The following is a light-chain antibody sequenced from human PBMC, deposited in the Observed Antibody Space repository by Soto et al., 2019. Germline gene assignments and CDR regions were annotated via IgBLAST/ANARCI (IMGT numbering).Light chain of an antibody. CDR2: AAS. Sequence: DIFMTQSPATLSVSPLEIATLSCRASQSIGSNLAWYQQKPGQAPRLLIYAASIRATDFPARFSGSGSGTEFSLTIRGLQPDDFATYYCQQYDYSRTFGQGTKVDIK. J-gene: IGKJ1*01. CDR3: QQYDYSRT. V-gene: IGKV3-15*01. CDR1: QSIGSN.